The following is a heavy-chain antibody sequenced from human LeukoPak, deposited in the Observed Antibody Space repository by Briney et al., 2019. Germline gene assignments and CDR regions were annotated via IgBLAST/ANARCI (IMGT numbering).Heavy chain of an antibody. D-gene: IGHD6-19*01. V-gene: IGHV4-31*11. CDR3: ARLSGGWYGGFDY. CDR2: IYYSGST. Sequence: SETLSLTCAVYGGSFSGYYWSWIRQHPGKGLEWIGYIYYSGSTYYNPSLKSRVTISVDTSKNQFSLKLSSVTAADTAVYNCARLSGGWYGGFDYWGQGTLVTVSS. J-gene: IGHJ4*02. CDR1: GGSFSGYY.